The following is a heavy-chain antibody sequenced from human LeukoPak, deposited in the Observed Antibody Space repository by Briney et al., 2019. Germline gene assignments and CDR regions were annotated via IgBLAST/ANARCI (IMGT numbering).Heavy chain of an antibody. CDR1: GYTFTAHA. Sequence: GAPVKVSCKASGYTFTAHAVHWVRQAPGQRLEWMGWINVANGDTGYSQKFQDRVTITRDTSASTGYMEMNSLISEDTAVYYCTSKPRGESRPFDYWGQGTLVTVSS. D-gene: IGHD3-16*01. J-gene: IGHJ4*02. CDR3: TSKPRGESRPFDY. V-gene: IGHV1-3*01. CDR2: INVANGDT.